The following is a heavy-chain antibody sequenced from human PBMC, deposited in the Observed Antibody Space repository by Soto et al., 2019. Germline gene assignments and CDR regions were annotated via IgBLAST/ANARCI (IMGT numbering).Heavy chain of an antibody. CDR3: AREKYDYVWGSYRYLDY. CDR1: GGSISSGGYY. J-gene: IGHJ4*02. Sequence: SETLSLTCTVSGGSISSGGYYWSRIRQHPGKGLEWIGYIYYSGSTYYNPSLKSRVTISVDTSKNQFSLKLSSVTAADTAVYYCAREKYDYVWGSYRYLDYWGQGTLVTVSS. CDR2: IYYSGST. D-gene: IGHD3-16*02. V-gene: IGHV4-31*03.